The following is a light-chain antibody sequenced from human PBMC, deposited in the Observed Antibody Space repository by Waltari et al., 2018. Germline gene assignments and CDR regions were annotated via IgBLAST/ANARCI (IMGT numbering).Light chain of an antibody. CDR1: RSDVGSYNL. V-gene: IGLV2-23*01. CDR3: CSYAGSNTWV. J-gene: IGLJ3*02. CDR2: EGS. Sequence: QSALTQTASVSGSPGQSITIACTGTRSDVGSYNLFSWYQQNPGKVPKCMIYEGSERPSGVSNRFSGSKSCNTATLTISGLQAADEADYYCCSYAGSNTWVFGGGTKLTVV.